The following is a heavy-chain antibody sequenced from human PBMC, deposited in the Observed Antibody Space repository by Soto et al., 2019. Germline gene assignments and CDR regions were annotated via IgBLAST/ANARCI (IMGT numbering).Heavy chain of an antibody. J-gene: IGHJ4*02. CDR2: IYSGGST. V-gene: IGHV3-53*02. D-gene: IGHD3-3*01. CDR1: GFTVSSNY. Sequence: EVQLVETGGGLIQPGGSLRLSCAASGFTVSSNYMSWVRQAPGKGLEWVSVIYSGGSTYYADSVKGRFTISRDNSKNTLYLQMNSLRAEDTAVYYCATTHPDDFWSGPLDYWGQGTLVTVSS. CDR3: ATTHPDDFWSGPLDY.